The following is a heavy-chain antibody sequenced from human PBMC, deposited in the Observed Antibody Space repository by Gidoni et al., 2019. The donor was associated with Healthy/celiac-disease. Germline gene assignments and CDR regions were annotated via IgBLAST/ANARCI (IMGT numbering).Heavy chain of an antibody. CDR1: GFTVSSYW. J-gene: IGHJ4*02. Sequence: GESGVGLVQPGGSLRLSCAASGFTVSSYWMSWVRQAPGKGLEWVANIKQDGSEKFYVDSVKGRFTISRDNAKNPLYLQMNSLRAEDTAVYYCARGGLAVDADYWGKGPLFTVSS. CDR2: IKQDGSEK. V-gene: IGHV3-7*03. CDR3: ARGGLAVDADY. D-gene: IGHD6-19*01.